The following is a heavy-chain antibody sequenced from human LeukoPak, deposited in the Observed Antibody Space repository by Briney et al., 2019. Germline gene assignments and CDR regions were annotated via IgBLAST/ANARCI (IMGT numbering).Heavy chain of an antibody. CDR3: ARGTVAGKAPY. Sequence: GGSLRLSCIASGFTFSSHSMSWVRQAPGKGLEWVSYISSSSSTIYYADSVKGRFSISRDNVKNSLYLQMNSLRAEDTAVYYCARGTVAGKAPYWGQGTLVTVSS. J-gene: IGHJ4*02. D-gene: IGHD6-19*01. CDR1: GFTFSSHS. CDR2: ISSSSSTI. V-gene: IGHV3-48*01.